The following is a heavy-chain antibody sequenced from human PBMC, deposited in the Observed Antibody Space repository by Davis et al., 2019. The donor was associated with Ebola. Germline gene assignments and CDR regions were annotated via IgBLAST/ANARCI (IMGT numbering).Heavy chain of an antibody. CDR2: IIPIFGTA. CDR1: GGTFTTYA. V-gene: IGHV1-69*13. J-gene: IGHJ6*02. D-gene: IGHD2-2*02. CDR3: ARIGRYCSSTSCYTIWAYYYYGMDV. Sequence: SVKVSCKASGGTFTTYAINWVRQAPGQGLEWMGGIIPIFGTANYAQKFQGRVTITADESTSTAYMELSSLRSEDTAVYYCARIGRYCSSTSCYTIWAYYYYGMDVWGQGTTVTVSS.